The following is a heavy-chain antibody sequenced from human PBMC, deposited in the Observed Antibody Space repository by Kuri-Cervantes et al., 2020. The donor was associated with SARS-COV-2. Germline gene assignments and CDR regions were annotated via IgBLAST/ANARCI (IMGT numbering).Heavy chain of an antibody. D-gene: IGHD1-26*01. CDR1: GFTVSSNY. V-gene: IGHV3-21*01. CDR3: ARDFSGELLFYYYYGMDV. CDR2: ISSSSSYI. Sequence: GESLMISCPSSGFTVSSNYMSWVRQAPGKGLELVSSISSSSSYIYYADSVKCRFTISRDNAKNSLYLQMNSLRAEDTAVYYCARDFSGELLFYYYYGMDVWGQGTTVTGSS. J-gene: IGHJ6*02.